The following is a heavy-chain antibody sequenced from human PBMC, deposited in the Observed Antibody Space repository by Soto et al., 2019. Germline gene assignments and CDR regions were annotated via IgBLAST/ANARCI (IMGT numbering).Heavy chain of an antibody. J-gene: IGHJ4*02. CDR3: ARDPKYYYNSSGYYDY. Sequence: LRLSCAASGFTFSSYWMSWVRQAPGKGLEWVANIKQDGSEKYYVDSVKGRFTISRDNAKNSLYLQMNSLRAEDTAVYYCARDPKYYYNSSGYYDYWGQGTLVTVSS. CDR1: GFTFSSYW. CDR2: IKQDGSEK. V-gene: IGHV3-7*01. D-gene: IGHD3-22*01.